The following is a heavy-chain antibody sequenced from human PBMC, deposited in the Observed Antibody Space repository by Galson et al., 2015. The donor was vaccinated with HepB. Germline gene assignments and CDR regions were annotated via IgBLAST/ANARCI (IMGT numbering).Heavy chain of an antibody. J-gene: IGHJ6*03. D-gene: IGHD2-2*02. CDR3: AREGIVVVPAAIGGVYYYYYMDV. V-gene: IGHV3-11*01. Sequence: SLRLSCAASGFTFSDYYMSWIRQAPGKGLEWVSYISSSGSTIYYADSVKGRFTITRDNAKNSLYLQMNSLRAEDTAVYYCAREGIVVVPAAIGGVYYYYYMDVWGKGTTVTVSS. CDR2: ISSSGSTI. CDR1: GFTFSDYY.